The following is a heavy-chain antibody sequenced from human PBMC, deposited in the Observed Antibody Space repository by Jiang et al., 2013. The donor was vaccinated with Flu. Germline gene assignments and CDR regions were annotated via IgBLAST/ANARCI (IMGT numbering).Heavy chain of an antibody. CDR2: IFNSETT. CDR1: GASISGNY. CDR3: ARAGDYRVDY. Sequence: GPGLVKPSETLSLTCTVSGASISGNYWTWIRQPPGKGLEWIGYIFNSETTNYNPSLKSRVTISVDTSKSQFSLRLSSVTAADTAVYYCARAGDYRVDYWGQGTLVTVSS. J-gene: IGHJ4*02. V-gene: IGHV4-59*01. D-gene: IGHD3-16*01.